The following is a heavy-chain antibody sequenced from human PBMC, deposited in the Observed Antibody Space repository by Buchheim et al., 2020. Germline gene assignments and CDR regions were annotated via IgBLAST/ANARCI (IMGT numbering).Heavy chain of an antibody. CDR3: ARDFAPSKYYDFWSGYLGGVDYYYYYGMDV. D-gene: IGHD3-3*01. J-gene: IGHJ6*02. Sequence: EVQLVESGGGLVQPGGSLRLSCAASGFTFSSYWMSWVRQAPGKGLEWVANIKQDGSEKYYVDSVKGRFPISRDNAKNSLYQQMNSLRAEDTAVYYCARDFAPSKYYDFWSGYLGGVDYYYYYGMDVWGQGTT. CDR2: IKQDGSEK. V-gene: IGHV3-7*01. CDR1: GFTFSSYW.